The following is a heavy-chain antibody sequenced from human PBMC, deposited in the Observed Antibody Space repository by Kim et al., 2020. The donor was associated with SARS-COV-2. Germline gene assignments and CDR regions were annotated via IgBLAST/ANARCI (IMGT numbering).Heavy chain of an antibody. CDR2: IYNSGST. Sequence: SETLSLTCTVSGGSIQSFYWSWIRQPPGKGLEWIGYIYNSGSTKYSASLRSRVTISLDTSKNQLSLNLTSVTAADTAVYFCARAFHGGYSTNFDYWGQGTLVTGSS. CDR1: GGSIQSFY. D-gene: IGHD2-21*02. J-gene: IGHJ4*02. CDR3: ARAFHGGYSTNFDY. V-gene: IGHV4-59*01.